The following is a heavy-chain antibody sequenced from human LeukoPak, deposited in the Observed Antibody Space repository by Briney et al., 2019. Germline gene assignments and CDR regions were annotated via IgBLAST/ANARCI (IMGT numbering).Heavy chain of an antibody. V-gene: IGHV4-59*01. CDR1: GGSLSAYY. Sequence: KPSETLSLTCAVHGGSLSAYYWSWIRQPPGKGLEWIGYIYYSGSTNYNPSLKSRVTISVDTSKNQFSLKLSSVTAADTAVYYCARSDITMVRGVIPAFDYWGQGTLVTVSS. CDR3: ARSDITMVRGVIPAFDY. CDR2: IYYSGST. D-gene: IGHD3-10*01. J-gene: IGHJ4*02.